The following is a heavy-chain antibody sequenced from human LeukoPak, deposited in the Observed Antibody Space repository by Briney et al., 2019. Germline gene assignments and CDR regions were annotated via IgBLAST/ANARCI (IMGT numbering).Heavy chain of an antibody. CDR2: ISSSSSYI. J-gene: IGHJ4*02. CDR3: ARVAGGYCSSTSCSPPPFDY. D-gene: IGHD2-2*01. Sequence: GGSLRLSCAASGFTFSSYSMNWVRQAPGKGLEWVSSISSSSSYIYYADSVKGRFTISRDNAKNSLYLQMNSLRAEDTAVYYCARVAGGYCSSTSCSPPPFDYWGQGTLVTVSS. V-gene: IGHV3-21*01. CDR1: GFTFSSYS.